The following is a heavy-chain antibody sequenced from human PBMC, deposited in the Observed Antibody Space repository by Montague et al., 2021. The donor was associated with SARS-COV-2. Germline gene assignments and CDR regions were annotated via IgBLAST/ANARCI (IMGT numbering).Heavy chain of an antibody. Sequence: SETLSLTCAVYGGSFSGYYWSWIRQPPGKGLEWIGEINHSGNTNXNPSLKSRVSMSVDTSSSQLSLYLTSVTAADAAVYYCARDQTVLEWIWYGMDVWGPGTTVTVSS. V-gene: IGHV4-34*01. D-gene: IGHD3-3*01. CDR1: GGSFSGYY. CDR2: INHSGNT. CDR3: ARDQTVLEWIWYGMDV. J-gene: IGHJ6*02.